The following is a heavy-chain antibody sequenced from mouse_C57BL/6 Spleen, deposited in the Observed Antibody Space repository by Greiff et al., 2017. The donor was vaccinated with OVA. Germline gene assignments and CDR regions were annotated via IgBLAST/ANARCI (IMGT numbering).Heavy chain of an antibody. J-gene: IGHJ1*03. D-gene: IGHD1-1*01. CDR1: GYTFTSYW. V-gene: IGHV1-59*01. CDR2: IDPSDSYT. Sequence: QVQLQQPGAELVRPGTSVKLSCKASGYTFTSYWMHWVKQRPGQGLEWIGVIDPSDSYTNYNQKFKGKATLTVDTSSSTAYMQHSSLTSEDSAVYYCARRGYSITTVVATEYFDVWGTGTTVTVSS. CDR3: ARRGYSITTVVATEYFDV.